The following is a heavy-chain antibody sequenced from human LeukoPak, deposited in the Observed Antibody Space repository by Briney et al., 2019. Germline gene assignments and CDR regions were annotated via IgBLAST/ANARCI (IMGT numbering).Heavy chain of an antibody. J-gene: IGHJ5*02. CDR3: ARDRCVSCPAWNWFDP. CDR1: GFTFNNYA. CDR2: ISYDGSNK. D-gene: IGHD2-2*01. V-gene: IGHV3-30*04. Sequence: PGGSLRLSCAASGFTFNNYAMHWVRQAPGKGLEWVAVISYDGSNKYYADSVKGRFTISRDDSKSTLYLQMNTLRAEDTAVYYCARDRCVSCPAWNWFDPWGQGTLATVSP.